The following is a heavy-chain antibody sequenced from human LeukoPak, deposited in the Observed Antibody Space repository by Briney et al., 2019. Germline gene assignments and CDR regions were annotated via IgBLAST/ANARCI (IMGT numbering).Heavy chain of an antibody. Sequence: GGSLRLSCAASGFTFSIYAMQWVRQAPGKGLEWVAVISYDGSNKYYADSVKGRFTISRDNSKNTLYLQMNSLRAEDTAVYYCARDEGPNGGYYYWGQGTLVTVSS. V-gene: IGHV3-30*04. D-gene: IGHD5-12*01. CDR1: GFTFSIYA. J-gene: IGHJ4*02. CDR2: ISYDGSNK. CDR3: ARDEGPNGGYYY.